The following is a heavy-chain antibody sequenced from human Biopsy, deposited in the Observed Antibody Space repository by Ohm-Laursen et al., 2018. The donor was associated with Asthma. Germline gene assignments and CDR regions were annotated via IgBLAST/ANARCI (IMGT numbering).Heavy chain of an antibody. CDR1: GYTFTGYY. J-gene: IGHJ5*02. CDR3: AREGITGTTAWFDP. Sequence: SVKVSCKASGYTFTGYYMHRVRQAPGQGLEWMGRINPNSGGTNYAQKFQGRVTMTRDTSISTAYMELSRLRSDDTAVYYCAREGITGTTAWFDPWGQGTLVTVSS. D-gene: IGHD1-7*01. V-gene: IGHV1-2*06. CDR2: INPNSGGT.